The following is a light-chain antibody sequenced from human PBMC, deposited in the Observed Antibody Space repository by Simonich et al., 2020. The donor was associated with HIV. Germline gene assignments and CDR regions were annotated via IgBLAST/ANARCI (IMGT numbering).Light chain of an antibody. Sequence: QSALTQPASVSGSPGQSITISCTGTSSDVGVYNYVSWYQQPPGKAPKLMIYDVSHRPSGVSTRFSGSKSGNTASLTISGLQAEDEADYYCSSYTTSNTWVFGGGTKLTVL. CDR2: DVS. CDR3: SSYTTSNTWV. V-gene: IGLV2-14*03. J-gene: IGLJ3*02. CDR1: SSDVGVYNY.